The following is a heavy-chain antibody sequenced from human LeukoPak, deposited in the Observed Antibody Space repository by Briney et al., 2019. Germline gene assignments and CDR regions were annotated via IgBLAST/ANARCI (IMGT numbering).Heavy chain of an antibody. J-gene: IGHJ4*02. CDR1: GFTVSSNY. CDR2: IYSGGST. V-gene: IGHV3-66*01. CDR3: ARYGLGAHAFDI. Sequence: GGSLRLSCAASGFTVSSNYMNWVRQAPGKGLEWVSVIYSGGSTYYADSVKGRFTISRDNSKNTLYLQMNSLRAEDTAVYYCARYGLGAHAFDIWGQGTLVTVSS. D-gene: IGHD3/OR15-3a*01.